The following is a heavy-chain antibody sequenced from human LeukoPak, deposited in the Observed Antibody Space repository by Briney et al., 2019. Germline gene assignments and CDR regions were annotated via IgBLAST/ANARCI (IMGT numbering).Heavy chain of an antibody. V-gene: IGHV4-31*03. J-gene: IGHJ4*02. Sequence: SETLSLTCTVSGGSISSGGYYWSWIRQHPGKGLEWIGYIYYRGSTYYNPSLKSRVTISVDTSKTQFSLKLSSVTAADTAVYYCAREVVPAAIDYWGQGTLVTVSP. CDR3: AREVVPAAIDY. CDR2: IYYRGST. CDR1: GGSISSGGYY. D-gene: IGHD2-2*01.